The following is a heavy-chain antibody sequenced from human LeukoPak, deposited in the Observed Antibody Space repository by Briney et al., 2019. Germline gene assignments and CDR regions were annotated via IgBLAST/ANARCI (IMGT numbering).Heavy chain of an antibody. V-gene: IGHV3-7*03. CDR1: GFMFSSNW. CDR2: IKEDGTET. Sequence: GGSLRLSCAASGFMFSSNWMSWVRLAPGKGLEWVANIKEDGTETYYVDSVKGRFTISRDNAKNSLYLQMNSLRVEDTAVYYCAKDTAVTTPPIDYWGQGTLVTVSS. CDR3: AKDTAVTTPPIDY. D-gene: IGHD4-17*01. J-gene: IGHJ4*02.